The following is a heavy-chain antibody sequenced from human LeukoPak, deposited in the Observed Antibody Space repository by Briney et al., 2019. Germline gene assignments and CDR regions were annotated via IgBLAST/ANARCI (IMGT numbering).Heavy chain of an antibody. CDR1: GGTFSSYA. Sequence: SVKVSCKASGGTFSSYAISWVRQAPGQGLEWMGRIIPILGIANYAQKFQGRVTITADESTSTAYMELSSLRSEDTAVYYCARGGDIVDWFDPWGQGTLVTVSS. J-gene: IGHJ5*02. CDR3: ARGGDIVDWFDP. V-gene: IGHV1-69*04. D-gene: IGHD2-15*01. CDR2: IIPILGIA.